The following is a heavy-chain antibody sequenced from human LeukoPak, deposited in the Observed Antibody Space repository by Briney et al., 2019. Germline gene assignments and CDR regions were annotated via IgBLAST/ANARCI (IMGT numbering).Heavy chain of an antibody. CDR2: VYHSGST. J-gene: IGHJ4*02. Sequence: SSETLSLTCTVSGYSISSGYYWGWIRPPPGKGLEWIGSVYHSGSTYYNPSLKSRVTISVDTSKNQFSLKLSSVTAADTAVYYCARDYYDSSGYSRLFDYWGQGTLVTVSS. V-gene: IGHV4-38-2*02. D-gene: IGHD3-22*01. CDR1: GYSISSGYY. CDR3: ARDYYDSSGYSRLFDY.